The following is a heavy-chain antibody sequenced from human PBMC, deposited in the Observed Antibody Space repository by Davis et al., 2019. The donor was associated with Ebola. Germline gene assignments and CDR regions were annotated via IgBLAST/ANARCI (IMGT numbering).Heavy chain of an antibody. CDR3: ARDPMEWELPEGAY. CDR2: INPNSGGT. Sequence: ASVKVSCKASGYTFTGYYMHWVRQAPGQGLEWMGWINPNSGGTNYAQKFQGRVTMTRDTSISTSYMELSRLRSDDTAVYYCARDPMEWELPEGAYWGQGTLVTVSS. V-gene: IGHV1-2*02. D-gene: IGHD1-26*01. J-gene: IGHJ4*02. CDR1: GYTFTGYY.